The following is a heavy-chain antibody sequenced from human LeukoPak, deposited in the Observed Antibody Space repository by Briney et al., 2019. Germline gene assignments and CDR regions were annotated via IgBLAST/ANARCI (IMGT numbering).Heavy chain of an antibody. Sequence: KTGGSLRLSCAVSGFTFSTYYMSWIRQAPGKGLEWISYIGLNGYPLDYADSVKGRFTISRDNAKNSLYLDMNSLRAEDTAVYYCARKDCSSGSFNYWGQGTLVTVSS. CDR2: IGLNGYPL. D-gene: IGHD2-2*01. V-gene: IGHV3-11*04. CDR1: GFTFSTYY. CDR3: ARKDCSSGSFNY. J-gene: IGHJ4*02.